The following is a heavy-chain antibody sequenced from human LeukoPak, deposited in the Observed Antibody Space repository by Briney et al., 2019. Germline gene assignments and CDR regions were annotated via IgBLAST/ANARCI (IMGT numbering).Heavy chain of an antibody. V-gene: IGHV3-23*01. J-gene: IGHJ4*02. CDR1: GFTFSNYV. CDR2: ISISGGST. D-gene: IGHD5-24*01. Sequence: GGSLRLSCAASGFTFSNYVMSWVRQAPGKGLEWVSSISISGGSTYYADSVKGRFTISRDNSKNTLYLQMNSLRAEDTAVYYCAKVEITFDYWGQGTLVTVSS. CDR3: AKVEITFDY.